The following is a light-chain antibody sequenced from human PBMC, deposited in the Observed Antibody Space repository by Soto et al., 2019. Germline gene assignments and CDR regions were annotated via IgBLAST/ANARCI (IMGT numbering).Light chain of an antibody. J-gene: IGLJ1*01. CDR3: SSYTTANTYV. Sequence: QSVLTQPASVSGSPGQSITISCTGTSSDVGGYEYVSWYQHHPGKAPKLMIYEVSNRPSGVSHRFSGSKSGNTASLTISGLQAEDEADCYCSSYTTANTYVFGTGTKVTVL. CDR2: EVS. CDR1: SSDVGGYEY. V-gene: IGLV2-14*01.